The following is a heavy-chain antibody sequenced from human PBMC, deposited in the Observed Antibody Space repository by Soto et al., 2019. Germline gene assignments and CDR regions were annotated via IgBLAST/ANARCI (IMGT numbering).Heavy chain of an antibody. CDR3: ARDICSTSCYSSLGMDV. J-gene: IGHJ6*02. D-gene: IGHD2-2*01. V-gene: IGHV3-33*01. CDR2: IWYDGSKK. Sequence: GGSLRLSCAASGFTFSSYGMHWVRQAPGKGLEWVAVIWYDGSKKYYADSVKGRFTISRDNSKKTLYLQMNSLRAEDTAVYYCARDICSTSCYSSLGMDVWGQGTTVTVSS. CDR1: GFTFSSYG.